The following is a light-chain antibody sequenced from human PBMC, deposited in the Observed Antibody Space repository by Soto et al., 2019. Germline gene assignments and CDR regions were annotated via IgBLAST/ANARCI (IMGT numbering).Light chain of an antibody. J-gene: IGLJ1*01. V-gene: IGLV1-44*01. CDR3: QSYDTSLRDV. Sequence: QSVLSQPPSASGTPGQRVTISCSGSSSNIGSNTVSWYQQFPGTAPKLLIYFNIQRPSGVPGRFSGSKSGTSASLAITGLQAEDEADYYCQSYDTSLRDVFGSGTKVTVL. CDR2: FNI. CDR1: SSNIGSNT.